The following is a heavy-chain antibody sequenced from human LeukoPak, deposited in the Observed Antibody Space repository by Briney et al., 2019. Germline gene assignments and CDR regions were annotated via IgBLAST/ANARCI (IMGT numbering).Heavy chain of an antibody. D-gene: IGHD5-12*01. Sequence: VGSLRLSCAASGFSFSNAWMSWVRQAPGKGLEWVGQIKSKTDGGTTDYAAPVKGRFTISRDDSKNTLYLQMNSLKTEDTAVYYCTTLGSGYSSFWGQGTLVTVSS. V-gene: IGHV3-15*01. CDR3: TTLGSGYSSF. CDR2: IKSKTDGGTT. CDR1: GFSFSNAW. J-gene: IGHJ4*02.